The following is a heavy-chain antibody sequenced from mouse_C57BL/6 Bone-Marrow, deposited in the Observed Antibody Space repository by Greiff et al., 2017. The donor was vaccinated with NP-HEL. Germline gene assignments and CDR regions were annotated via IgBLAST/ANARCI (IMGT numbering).Heavy chain of an antibody. V-gene: IGHV7-3*01. CDR3: ARSTYYYGRNYAMDY. CDR1: GFTFTDYY. D-gene: IGHD1-1*01. J-gene: IGHJ4*01. Sequence: EVKLMESGGGLVQPGGSLSLSCAASGFTFTDYYMSWVRQPPGKALEWLGFIRNKANGYTTEYSASVKGRFTISRDNSQSILYLQMNALRAEDSATYYCARSTYYYGRNYAMDYWGQGTSVTVSS. CDR2: IRNKANGYTT.